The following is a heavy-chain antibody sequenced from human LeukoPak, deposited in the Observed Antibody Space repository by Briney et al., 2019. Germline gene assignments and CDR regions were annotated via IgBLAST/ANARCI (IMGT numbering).Heavy chain of an antibody. CDR2: TYYTGSA. D-gene: IGHD5-24*01. CDR1: GGSITSGSYH. V-gene: IGHV4-39*02. Sequence: SETLSLTCTVSGGSITSGSYHWGWIRQSPGKGLEWIGNTYYTGSAYYRPSLQSRVSISVDTSKKEFSLKLTSVTAADTAVYCCARDRDGYAYSFDYWGQGTLVTVSS. J-gene: IGHJ4*02. CDR3: ARDRDGYAYSFDY.